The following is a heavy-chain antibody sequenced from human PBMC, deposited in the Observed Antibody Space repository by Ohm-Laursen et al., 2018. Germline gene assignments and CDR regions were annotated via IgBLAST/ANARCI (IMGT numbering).Heavy chain of an antibody. D-gene: IGHD4-23*01. J-gene: IGHJ5*02. V-gene: IGHV1-8*01. CDR2: MNPNSHNT. CDR1: GYTFSSYD. CDR3: ARAVRYQLLSDP. Sequence: SVKVSCKASGYTFSSYDIIWVRQASGQGPEWMGWMNPNSHNTGYARKFRGRVSMTSDSSISTAYTELYSLTSEDTATYYCARAVRYQLLSDPWGQGTLVTVSS.